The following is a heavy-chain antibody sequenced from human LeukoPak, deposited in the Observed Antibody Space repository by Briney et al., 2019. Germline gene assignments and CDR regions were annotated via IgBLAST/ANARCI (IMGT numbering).Heavy chain of an antibody. CDR2: ITGSGTNT. D-gene: IGHD3-9*01. V-gene: IGHV3-23*01. CDR1: GCTFSDYA. J-gene: IGHJ4*02. CDR3: VIWGDYDVLTGYYVPDY. Sequence: GGSLRLSCVASGCTFSDYAMSWVRQAPGKGLEWVSAITGSGTNTYYADSVKGRFTISRDNSKNTVFLQMNSLRHEDTAIYYCVIWGDYDVLTGYYVPDYWGQGTLVTVSS.